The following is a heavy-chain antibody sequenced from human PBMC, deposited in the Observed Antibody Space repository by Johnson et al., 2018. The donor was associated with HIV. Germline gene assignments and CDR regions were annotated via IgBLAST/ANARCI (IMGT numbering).Heavy chain of an antibody. Sequence: VQLVESGGGVVQPGRSLRLSCAASGFTFSSYAMHWVRQAPGKGLEWVAVISYDGSNKYYADSVKGRFTISRDNSKNTLYLQMNSLRAEDTAVYYCARGGSSSWYGDAFDIWGQGTMVTVSS. V-gene: IGHV3-30*14. J-gene: IGHJ3*02. CDR3: ARGGSSSWYGDAFDI. CDR2: ISYDGSNK. CDR1: GFTFSSYA. D-gene: IGHD6-13*01.